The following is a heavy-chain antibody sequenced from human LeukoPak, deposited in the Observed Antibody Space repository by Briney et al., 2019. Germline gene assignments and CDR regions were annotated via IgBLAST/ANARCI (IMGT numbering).Heavy chain of an antibody. CDR2: INPNSGGT. CDR3: AREGCSSTSCYWLDP. CDR1: GYTFTGYY. V-gene: IGHV1-2*02. Sequence: ASVKVSCKASGYTFTGYYMHWVRQAPGQGLEWMGWINPNSGGTNYAQKFQDRVTMTRDTSINTAYMELTRLRSDDTAVYYCAREGCSSTSCYWLDPWGQGTLVTVSS. D-gene: IGHD2-2*01. J-gene: IGHJ5*02.